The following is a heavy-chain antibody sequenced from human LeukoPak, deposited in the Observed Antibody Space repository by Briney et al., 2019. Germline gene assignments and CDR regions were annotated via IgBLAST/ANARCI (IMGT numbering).Heavy chain of an antibody. Sequence: SETLSLTCTVGGGSLSGHYWGWIRQPPGKGLELVGHIYYTGTTFYNPSLNSRVTITLDTSRNQFSLRLTSVIAADTVVYYCARFSWGCSTASCYLTNWGQGALVTVSS. CDR3: ARFSWGCSTASCYLTN. CDR1: GGSLSGHY. V-gene: IGHV4-59*11. CDR2: IYYTGTT. D-gene: IGHD2-2*01. J-gene: IGHJ4*02.